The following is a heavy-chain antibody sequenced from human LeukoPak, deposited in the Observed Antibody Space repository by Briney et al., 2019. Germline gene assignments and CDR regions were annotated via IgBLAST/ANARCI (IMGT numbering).Heavy chain of an antibody. CDR3: ARDSGIAARQKYFDY. CDR1: GGTYSSYA. V-gene: IGHV1-69*05. D-gene: IGHD6-6*01. Sequence: SVKVSCKASGGTYSSYAISWVRQAPGQGLEWMGRIIPIFGTANYAQKFQGRVTITTDESTSTAYMELSSLRSEDTAVYYCARDSGIAARQKYFDYWGQGTLVTVSS. J-gene: IGHJ4*02. CDR2: IIPIFGTA.